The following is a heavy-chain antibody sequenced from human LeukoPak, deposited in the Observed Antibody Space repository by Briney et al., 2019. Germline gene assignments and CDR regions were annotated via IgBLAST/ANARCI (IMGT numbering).Heavy chain of an antibody. CDR2: IIPIFGTA. V-gene: IGHV1-69*13. D-gene: IGHD6-19*01. CDR1: GGTFSSYA. J-gene: IGHJ5*02. CDR3: ARGGSGWPTPFNWFDP. Sequence: SVKVSCKASGGTFSSYATSWVRQAPGQGLEWMGGIIPIFGTANYAQKFQGRVTITADESTSTAYMELSSLRSEDTAVYYCARGGSGWPTPFNWFDPWGQGTLVTVSS.